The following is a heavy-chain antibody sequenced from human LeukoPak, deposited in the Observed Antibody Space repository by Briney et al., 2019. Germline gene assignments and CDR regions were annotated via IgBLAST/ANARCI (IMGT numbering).Heavy chain of an antibody. V-gene: IGHV4-4*07. CDR3: ARGSTAFDY. CDR2: VNTSGST. Sequence: SETLSLTCTVSGGSISSYYWSWIRQPAGKGLEWIGRVNTSGSTNYNPSLKSRVAMSVDTSKNQFSLRLTSVTAADTAVYYCARGSTAFDYWGQGTLVTVSS. J-gene: IGHJ4*02. CDR1: GGSISSYY. D-gene: IGHD3-10*01.